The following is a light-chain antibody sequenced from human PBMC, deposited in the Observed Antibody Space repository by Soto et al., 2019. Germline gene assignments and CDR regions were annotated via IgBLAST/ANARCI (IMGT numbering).Light chain of an antibody. J-gene: IGLJ1*01. Sequence: QSVLTQPPSASGSPGQSVTISCTGTSSDVGAYNYVSWYQQQPGKAPKLMIYEVSQRPSGVPDRFSGSKSGNTASLTVSGLQAEDEADYHCSSYAGSSNYVFGTGTKVTVL. CDR1: SSDVGAYNY. V-gene: IGLV2-8*01. CDR3: SSYAGSSNYV. CDR2: EVS.